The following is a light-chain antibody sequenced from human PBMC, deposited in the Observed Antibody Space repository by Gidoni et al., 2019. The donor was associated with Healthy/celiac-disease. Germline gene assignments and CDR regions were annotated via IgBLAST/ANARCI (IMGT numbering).Light chain of an antibody. CDR2: GAY. V-gene: IGKV3-20*01. CDR1: QSVSSSY. Sequence: EIVLTQSPGTLSLSPGERATLPCRASQSVSSSYLAWYQQKPGQGPRLLNYGAYRRAHSIPDRFSGSGSGTDFTLTISRLEPEDFAVYYCQQYGSSPRTFGQGTKVEIK. CDR3: QQYGSSPRT. J-gene: IGKJ1*01.